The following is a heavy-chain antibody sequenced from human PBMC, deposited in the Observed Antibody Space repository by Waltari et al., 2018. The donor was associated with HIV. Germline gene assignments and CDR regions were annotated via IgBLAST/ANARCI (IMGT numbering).Heavy chain of an antibody. Sequence: QLQLQESGQGLVKPSETQSLTCTVSGRSISSSSYYWGWIRQPPGKGLEWIGSIYYSVSTYYNPSLKSRVTISVDTSKNQFSLKLSSVTAADTAVYYCARDRALLRLGELSPGAFDIWGQGTMVTVSS. D-gene: IGHD3-16*02. CDR3: ARDRALLRLGELSPGAFDI. V-gene: IGHV4-39*07. J-gene: IGHJ3*02. CDR1: GRSISSSSYY. CDR2: IYYSVST.